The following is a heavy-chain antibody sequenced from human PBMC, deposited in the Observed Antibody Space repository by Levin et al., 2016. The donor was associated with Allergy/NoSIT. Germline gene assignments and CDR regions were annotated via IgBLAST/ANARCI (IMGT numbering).Heavy chain of an antibody. CDR1: GYTFTNNW. CDR2: TNPGDSYT. CDR3: ARGKGWTDH. V-gene: IGHV5-10-1*01. D-gene: IGHD6-19*01. Sequence: GESLKISCQGSGYTFTNNWITWVRQMPGKGLEWMGRTNPGDSYTDYSPSFQGHVTISIDKSINTAYLQWSSLQTSDTAIYYCARGKGWTDHWGQGTLVTVSS. J-gene: IGHJ4*02.